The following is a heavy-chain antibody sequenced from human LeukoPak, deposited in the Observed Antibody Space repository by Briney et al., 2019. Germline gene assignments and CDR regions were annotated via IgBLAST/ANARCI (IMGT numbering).Heavy chain of an antibody. CDR1: GFTFSSYG. Sequence: PGGSLRLSCAASGFTFSSYGMHWVRQAPGKGLEWVAVIWYDGSNKYYADSVKGRFTISRDNSKNTLYLQMNSLRAEDTAVYYCVRADPLYYDILTGPIDYWGQGTLVTVSS. D-gene: IGHD3-9*01. CDR3: VRADPLYYDILTGPIDY. CDR2: IWYDGSNK. J-gene: IGHJ4*02. V-gene: IGHV3-33*01.